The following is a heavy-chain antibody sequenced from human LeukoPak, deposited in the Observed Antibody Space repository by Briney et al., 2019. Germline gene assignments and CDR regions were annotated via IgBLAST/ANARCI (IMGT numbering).Heavy chain of an antibody. D-gene: IGHD5-18*01. Sequence: GGSLRLSCAASGFTFSSYGMSWVRQAPGKGLEWVSSISGSGGSTYYADSVKGRFTISRDNSKNTLYLQMNSLRAEDTAVYYCARDAGYVRFDFWGQGTLATVSS. J-gene: IGHJ4*02. CDR2: ISGSGGST. V-gene: IGHV3-23*01. CDR3: ARDAGYVRFDF. CDR1: GFTFSSYG.